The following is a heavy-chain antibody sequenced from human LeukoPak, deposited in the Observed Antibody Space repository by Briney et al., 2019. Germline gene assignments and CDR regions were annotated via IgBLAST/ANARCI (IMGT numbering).Heavy chain of an antibody. V-gene: IGHV4-4*07. D-gene: IGHD3-10*01. CDR3: ARDTYGSGSYYKPGSYYFDY. CDR1: GGSISSYY. CDR2: IYTSGST. J-gene: IGHJ4*02. Sequence: SETLSLTCTVSGGSISSYYWSWIRQPAGKGLEWIGRIYTSGSTNYNPSLKSRVTMSVDTSKNQFSLKLSSVTAADTAVYYCARDTYGSGSYYKPGSYYFDYWGQGTLVTVSS.